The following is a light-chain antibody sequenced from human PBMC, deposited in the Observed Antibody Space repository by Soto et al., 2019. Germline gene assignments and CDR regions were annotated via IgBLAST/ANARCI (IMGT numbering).Light chain of an antibody. J-gene: IGLJ1*01. V-gene: IGLV2-23*01. CDR1: SSDVGSYNL. CDR3: YSYAGENLYV. Sequence: QSVLTQPASVSASPGQSITIPCTGTSSDVGSYNLVSWFQQHPGKVPKLLIYEGTKRPSGLSVRFSGSKSGNTASLTISGLQAEDEADYYCYSYAGENLYVFGTGTKLTVL. CDR2: EGT.